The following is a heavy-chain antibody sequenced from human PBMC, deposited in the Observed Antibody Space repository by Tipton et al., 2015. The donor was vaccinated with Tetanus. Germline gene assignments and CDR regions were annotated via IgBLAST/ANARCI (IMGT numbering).Heavy chain of an antibody. CDR1: GYTFTGYY. V-gene: IGHV1-2*02. CDR2: IDPNSGGT. J-gene: IGHJ6*02. Sequence: QLVQSGAEVKKPGASVKVSCKASGYTFTGYYIYWVRQAPGQGLEGMGWIDPNSGGTVYAQKFQGRVTMTRDTSISTAYMELRSLRADDTAVFYCARDRGDYIYFCMDGWGPGTTVTVS. CDR3: ARDRGDYIYFCMDG. D-gene: IGHD3-22*01.